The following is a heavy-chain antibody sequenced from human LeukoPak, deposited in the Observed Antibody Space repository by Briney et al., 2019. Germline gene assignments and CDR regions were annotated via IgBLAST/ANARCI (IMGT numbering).Heavy chain of an antibody. CDR2: ISSSGSTI. CDR1: GFTFSDYY. J-gene: IGHJ6*02. D-gene: IGHD6-13*01. CDR3: ARVRGMAYVPRSSPEHMDV. V-gene: IGHV3-11*01. Sequence: GGSLRLSCAAFGFTFSDYYMSWIRQAPGKGLEWVSYISSSGSTIYYADSVKGRFTISRDNAKNSLYLQMNSLRAEDTAVYYCARVRGMAYVPRSSPEHMDVWGQGTTVTVSS.